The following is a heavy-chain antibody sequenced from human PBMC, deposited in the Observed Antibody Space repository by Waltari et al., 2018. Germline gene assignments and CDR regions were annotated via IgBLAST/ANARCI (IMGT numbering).Heavy chain of an antibody. Sequence: EVQLVESGGGLVKPGGSLRLSCAASGFTFSSYSMHWVRQAPGKGLEWVSSISSSSSYIYYADSVKGRFTISRDNAKNSLYLQMNSLRAEDTAGYYCARGSDYGDYLDYWGQGTLVTVSS. J-gene: IGHJ4*02. CDR2: ISSSSSYI. D-gene: IGHD4-17*01. CDR1: GFTFSSYS. CDR3: ARGSDYGDYLDY. V-gene: IGHV3-21*01.